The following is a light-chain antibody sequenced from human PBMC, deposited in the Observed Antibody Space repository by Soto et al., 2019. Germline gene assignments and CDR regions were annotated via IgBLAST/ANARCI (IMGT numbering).Light chain of an antibody. CDR3: QQYGRSPPIT. V-gene: IGKV3-20*01. Sequence: EIVLTQSPGTLSLSPGERATLSCRASQSVSSSYLAWYQQKPGQAPRLLIYGASSRATGIPARFSGSGSGTDFSLTISRLEPDDFAVYYCQQYGRSPPITFGPGTRLEIK. J-gene: IGKJ5*01. CDR1: QSVSSSY. CDR2: GAS.